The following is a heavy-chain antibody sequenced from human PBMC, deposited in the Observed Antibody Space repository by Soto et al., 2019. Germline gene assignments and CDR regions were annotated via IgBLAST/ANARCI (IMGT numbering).Heavy chain of an antibody. CDR2: VYYSGQT. CDR1: GASITDNRYH. Sequence: QLQLQESGPGLVKPSETLSVTCSVSGASITDNRYHWGWTRQPPGKGLEWIGTVYYSGQTYYNPSLKSRATQSMDSSRNQFSLTLTSVAAADTAVYFWSRLTNGRQGYDWGQGTLVTVSS. J-gene: IGHJ4*02. V-gene: IGHV4-39*01. D-gene: IGHD2-8*01. CDR3: SRLTNGRQGYD.